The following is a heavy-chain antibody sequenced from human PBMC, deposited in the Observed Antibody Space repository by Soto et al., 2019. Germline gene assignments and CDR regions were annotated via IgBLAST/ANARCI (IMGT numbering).Heavy chain of an antibody. D-gene: IGHD1-26*01. CDR1: GFTVSDYY. Sequence: EVQLVESGGGLVQPGGSLRLSCAASGFTVSDYYMTWVRQAPGKGLEWVSLLYSGGSTIYADSVKGRLTISRDSSKNTLYLQMNSLRVDDTAVYYCARATVGASDFGFDSWGQGTLVTVSS. J-gene: IGHJ4*02. V-gene: IGHV3-53*01. CDR2: LYSGGST. CDR3: ARATVGASDFGFDS.